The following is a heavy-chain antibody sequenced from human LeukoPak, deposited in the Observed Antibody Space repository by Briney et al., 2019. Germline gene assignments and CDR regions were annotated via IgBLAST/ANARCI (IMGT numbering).Heavy chain of an antibody. CDR1: GGSFSGYY. D-gene: IGHD3-9*01. CDR2: INHSGST. Sequence: SETLSLTCAVYGGSFSGYYWSWIRQPPGKGLEWIGEINHSGSTNYNPSLKSRVTISVDTPKNQFSLKLSSVTAADTAVYYCARVRDILTGYLSDYWGQGTLVTVSS. V-gene: IGHV4-34*01. J-gene: IGHJ4*02. CDR3: ARVRDILTGYLSDY.